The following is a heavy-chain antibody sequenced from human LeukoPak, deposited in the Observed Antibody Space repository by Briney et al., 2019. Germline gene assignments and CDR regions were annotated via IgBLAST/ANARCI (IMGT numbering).Heavy chain of an antibody. CDR3: AKFSGYELEGIKIDY. J-gene: IGHJ4*02. V-gene: IGHV3-23*01. CDR2: ISGDGSTT. CDR1: GFTFSAYA. Sequence: GGSLRLSCAASGFTFSAYAMTWVRQAPGKGLEWVSGISGDGSTTYYADSVKGRFTSSRDNSKKTLFLQMNSLRAEDTAVYYCAKFSGYELEGIKIDYWGQGTLVSVSS. D-gene: IGHD5-12*01.